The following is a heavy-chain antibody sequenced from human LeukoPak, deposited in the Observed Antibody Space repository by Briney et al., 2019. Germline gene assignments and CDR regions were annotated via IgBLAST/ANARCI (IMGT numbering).Heavy chain of an antibody. J-gene: IGHJ4*02. Sequence: GASVKVSCKASGGTFSSYAISWVRQAPGQGLEWMGGIIPIFGTANYAQKFQGRVTITADESTSTAYMELSSLRSEDTAVYYCASTSIGGDYEGAPYYFDYWGQGTLVTVSS. V-gene: IGHV1-69*13. CDR3: ASTSIGGDYEGAPYYFDY. CDR2: IIPIFGTA. D-gene: IGHD4-17*01. CDR1: GGTFSSYA.